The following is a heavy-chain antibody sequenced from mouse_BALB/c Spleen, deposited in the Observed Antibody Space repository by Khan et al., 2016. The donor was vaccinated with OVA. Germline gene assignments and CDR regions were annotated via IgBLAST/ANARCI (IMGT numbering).Heavy chain of an antibody. Sequence: VQLKESGPELMKPGASVKISCKASGYSFTTYYIHWVKQSHGKTLEWIGYIDPFNGGSTYNQNFKGKATLTVDKSSSTAYMHLSSLTSEDSAVYYCARHGSTSWFGYWGQGTLVTVSA. V-gene: IGHV1S135*01. CDR2: IDPFNGGS. CDR3: ARHGSTSWFGY. CDR1: GYSFTTYY. D-gene: IGHD1-1*01. J-gene: IGHJ3*02.